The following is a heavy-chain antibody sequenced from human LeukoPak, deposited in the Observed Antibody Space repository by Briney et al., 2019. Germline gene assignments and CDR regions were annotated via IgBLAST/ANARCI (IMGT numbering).Heavy chain of an antibody. CDR3: AHFRGGAFDF. J-gene: IGHJ3*01. CDR2: IYYSGST. V-gene: IGHV4-39*01. D-gene: IGHD3-16*01. CDR1: GGSISSSSFY. Sequence: SETLSLTCTVSGGSISSSSFYWGWIRQPPGKGLEWIGSIYYSGSTYYNPSLKSRVTISVHTSKNEFSLRLSSVTAADTAVYYCAHFRGGAFDFWGRGTMVTVSS.